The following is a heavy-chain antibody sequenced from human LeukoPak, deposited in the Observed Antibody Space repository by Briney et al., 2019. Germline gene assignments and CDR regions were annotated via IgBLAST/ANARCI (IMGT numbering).Heavy chain of an antibody. D-gene: IGHD3-9*01. V-gene: IGHV3-30*04. Sequence: GGSLRLSCAASRFTFSNYAMHWVRQAPGKGLEWVAVISYDGFDKYYADSVKGRFTISRDNAKNSLFLQMNSLRPEDTALYYCAKAKYYDILTGPTNHWHFDLWGRGTLVAVSS. CDR2: ISYDGFDK. CDR3: AKAKYYDILTGPTNHWHFDL. J-gene: IGHJ2*01. CDR1: RFTFSNYA.